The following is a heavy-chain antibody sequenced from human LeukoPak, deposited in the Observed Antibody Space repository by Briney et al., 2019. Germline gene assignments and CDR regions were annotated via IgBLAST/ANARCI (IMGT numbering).Heavy chain of an antibody. CDR1: GGSTSSSSYY. Sequence: SETLSLTCTVSGGSTSSSSYYWGWIRQPPGKGLEWIGSIYYSGSTYYNPSFKSRVTISVDTSKNQFSLKLSSVTAADTAVYYCARQGPHTFYFDYWGQGTLVTVSS. V-gene: IGHV4-39*01. CDR3: ARQGPHTFYFDY. J-gene: IGHJ4*02. D-gene: IGHD2-2*02. CDR2: IYYSGST.